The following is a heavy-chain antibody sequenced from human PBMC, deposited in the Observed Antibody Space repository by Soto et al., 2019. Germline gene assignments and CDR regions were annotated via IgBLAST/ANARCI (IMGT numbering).Heavy chain of an antibody. CDR2: IKSKTDGGTT. CDR3: TTDSAYCISTSCYNDY. J-gene: IGHJ4*02. D-gene: IGHD2-2*02. V-gene: IGHV3-15*07. CDR1: SVSNAW. Sequence: SVSNAWMNWVRQAPGKGLEWVGRIKSKTDGGTTDYAAPVKGRFTISRDDSKNTLYLQMNSLKTEDTAVYYCTTDSAYCISTSCYNDYRGQGTLVTVSS.